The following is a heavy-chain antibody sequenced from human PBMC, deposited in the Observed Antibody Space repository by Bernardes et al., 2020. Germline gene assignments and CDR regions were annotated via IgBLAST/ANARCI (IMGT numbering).Heavy chain of an antibody. CDR2: ISSSSSYI. J-gene: IGHJ6*02. Sequence: GGSLRLSCAASGFTFSSYRMNWVRQAPGKGLEWVSSISSSSSYIYYADSVKGRFTISRDNAKNSLYLQMNSLRAEDTAVYYCARELVVPAATYYYYYGMDVWGQGTTVTVSS. CDR1: GFTFSSYR. CDR3: ARELVVPAATYYYYYGMDV. V-gene: IGHV3-21*01. D-gene: IGHD2-2*01.